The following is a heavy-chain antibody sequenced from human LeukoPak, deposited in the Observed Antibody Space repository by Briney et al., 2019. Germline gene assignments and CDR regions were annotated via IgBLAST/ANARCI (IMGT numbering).Heavy chain of an antibody. Sequence: GGSLRLSCAASGFIFSDYYMNWIRQAPGKGLEWVSYISSHGSTIYYADSVKGRFTISRDNAKNSLFLQMNSLRAEDTAVYYCAREDAGPAAGTTTHYYYYMDVWGKGTTVTVSS. V-gene: IGHV3-11*01. CDR3: AREDAGPAAGTTTHYYYYMDV. CDR1: GFIFSDYY. D-gene: IGHD6-13*01. J-gene: IGHJ6*03. CDR2: ISSHGSTI.